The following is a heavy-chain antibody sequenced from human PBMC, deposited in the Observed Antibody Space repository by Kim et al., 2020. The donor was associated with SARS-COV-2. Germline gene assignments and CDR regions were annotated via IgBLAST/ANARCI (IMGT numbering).Heavy chain of an antibody. Sequence: SETLSLTCSVSAASIGSQYWSWIRQPAGKGLEWIGRIYASGSTDYNPSLKSRVTVSVDTSKKQFSLKLNSLTAADTAVYYCTSTVVPAASGGAFDIWGQG. CDR1: AASIGSQY. V-gene: IGHV4-4*07. D-gene: IGHD2-2*01. CDR3: TSTVVPAASGGAFDI. J-gene: IGHJ3*02. CDR2: IYASGST.